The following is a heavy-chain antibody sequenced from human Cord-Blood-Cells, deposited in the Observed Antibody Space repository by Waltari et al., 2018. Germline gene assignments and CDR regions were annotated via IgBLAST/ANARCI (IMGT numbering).Heavy chain of an antibody. CDR2: IKSKTDGGTT. D-gene: IGHD2-15*01. V-gene: IGHV3-15*01. CDR3: TTDVVDCSGGSCYYFDY. J-gene: IGHJ4*02. Sequence: EVQLVESGGGLVKPGGSLRLSCAASGFTFSNAWMSWVRQAHGKGLEWVGRIKSKTDGGTTDYAAPVKGRFTISRDDSKNTLYLQMNSLKTEDTAVYYCTTDVVDCSGGSCYYFDYWGQGTLVTVSS. CDR1: GFTFSNAW.